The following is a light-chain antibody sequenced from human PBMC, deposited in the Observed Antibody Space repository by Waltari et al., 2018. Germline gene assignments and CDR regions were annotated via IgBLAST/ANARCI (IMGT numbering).Light chain of an antibody. V-gene: IGLV2-8*01. Sequence: QSALTQPTSASGSPGQSVTIPCTGTSSDIGTYHLVSWYQQGPGKAPKRIIYEVTKRPSGVPDRFSGPKSGNTASLTVSGLQADDEADYYCSSYAGSGNVVFGGGTKLTVL. CDR3: SSYAGSGNVV. CDR2: EVT. J-gene: IGLJ3*02. CDR1: SSDIGTYHL.